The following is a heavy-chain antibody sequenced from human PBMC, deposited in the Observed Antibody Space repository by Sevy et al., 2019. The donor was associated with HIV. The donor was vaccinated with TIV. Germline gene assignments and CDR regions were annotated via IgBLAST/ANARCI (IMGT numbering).Heavy chain of an antibody. Sequence: SETLSLPCTVSGGSISGGDYYWSWIRQRPGKGLEYIGYIYYSGDTYYNPSLKSRVTISVDTSKNQFSLKLSSVTAADTAAYYCARGFPTKADLWGRGTLVTVSS. D-gene: IGHD5-12*01. J-gene: IGHJ2*01. CDR3: ARGFPTKADL. V-gene: IGHV4-30-4*01. CDR1: GGSISGGDYY. CDR2: IYYSGDT.